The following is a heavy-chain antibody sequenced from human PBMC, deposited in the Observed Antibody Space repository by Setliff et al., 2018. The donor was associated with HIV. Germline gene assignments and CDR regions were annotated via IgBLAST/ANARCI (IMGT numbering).Heavy chain of an antibody. CDR1: GFSFSDYY. Sequence: PGGSLRLSCAASGFSFSDYYMYWIRQAPGKGLEWVSSLRGTSSTIYLADSVKGRFTISRDNAQNSLYLHMNSLRAEDTAVYYCAGEGSGWCDYWGQGTLVTVSS. V-gene: IGHV3-11*01. CDR3: AGEGSGWCDY. CDR2: LRGTSSTI. D-gene: IGHD5-18*01. J-gene: IGHJ4*02.